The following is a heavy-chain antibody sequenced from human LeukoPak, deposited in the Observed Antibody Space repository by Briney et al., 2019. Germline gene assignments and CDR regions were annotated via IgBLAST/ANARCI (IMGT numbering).Heavy chain of an antibody. CDR2: ISSSGGST. CDR1: GFTLSRYA. V-gene: IGHV3-23*01. CDR3: AKGTWMLAFDI. J-gene: IGHJ3*02. Sequence: AGGSLTLSCAASGFTLSRYAMSWVRQARGKGLEWVSAISSSGGSTYYADSVKGRFTISRDNSKNALYLQMNSLRAEDTAVYYCAKGTWMLAFDIWGQGTMVTVSS. D-gene: IGHD2-8*01.